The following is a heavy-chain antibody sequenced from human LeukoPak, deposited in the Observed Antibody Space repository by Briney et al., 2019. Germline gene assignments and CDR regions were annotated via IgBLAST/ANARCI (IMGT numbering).Heavy chain of an antibody. CDR2: VNPNSGVT. V-gene: IGHV1-2*06. D-gene: IGHD2-2*02. CDR3: ARAPPYCSSTSCYTNFDY. CDR1: GYTFTAYF. Sequence: ASVKVSCKASGYTFTAYFMHWVRQAPGQGLEWMGRVNPNSGVTNSIQKFQGRVTMTRDTSTSTVYMELSSLRSEDTAVYYCARAPPYCSSTSCYTNFDYWGQGTLVTVSS. J-gene: IGHJ4*02.